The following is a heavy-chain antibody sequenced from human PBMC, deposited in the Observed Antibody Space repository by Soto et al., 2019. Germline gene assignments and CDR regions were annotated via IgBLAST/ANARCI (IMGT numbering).Heavy chain of an antibody. V-gene: IGHV3-7*04. CDR1: GFTFSTYS. CDR2: INQDGTAK. CDR3: ASDYGL. D-gene: IGHD4-17*01. Sequence: PGGSLRLSCAASGFTFSTYSMNWVRQAPGKGPEWVANINQDGTAKSYVDSVKGRFTISRDNAKNSLYLQMNSLRVEDTAVYYCASDYGLGGQGSLVTVSS. J-gene: IGHJ4*02.